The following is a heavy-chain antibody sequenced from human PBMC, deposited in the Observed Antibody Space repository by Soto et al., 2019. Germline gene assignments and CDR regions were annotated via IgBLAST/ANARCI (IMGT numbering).Heavy chain of an antibody. D-gene: IGHD1-26*01. CDR1: GDSINHYY. V-gene: IGHV4-59*08. J-gene: IGHJ4*02. CDR3: ARLGGGYAVPHFDY. CDR2: IYYSGTT. Sequence: SETLSLTCTVFGDSINHYYWTWLRQHPGKGLEWMGYIYYSGTTTNYNPSLKSRVTLSVDTSKNQFSLKLSSVTAADTAVYYCARLGGGYAVPHFDYWGQGTLVTVSS.